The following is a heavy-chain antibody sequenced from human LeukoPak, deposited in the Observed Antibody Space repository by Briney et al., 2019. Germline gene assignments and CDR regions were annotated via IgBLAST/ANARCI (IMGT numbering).Heavy chain of an antibody. CDR1: GGSISSSSYY. V-gene: IGHV4-39*07. CDR2: IYYSGST. CDR3: ARDQPFDY. J-gene: IGHJ4*02. Sequence: PETLSLTCTVSGGSISSSSYYWGWIRQPPGKGLEWIGSIYYSGSTYYNPSLKSRVTISVDTSKNQFSLKLSSVTAADTAVYYCARDQPFDYWGQGTLVTVSS.